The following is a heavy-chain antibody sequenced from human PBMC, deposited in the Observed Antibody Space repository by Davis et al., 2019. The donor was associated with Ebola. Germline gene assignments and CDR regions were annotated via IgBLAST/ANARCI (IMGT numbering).Heavy chain of an antibody. Sequence: MPSETLSLTCAVYGGSFSGYYWSWIRQPPGKGLEWIGEINHSGSTNYNPSLKSRVTISVDTSKNQSSLKLLSVTAADTAMYYCARHQGAYYSDYWGQGTLVTVSP. CDR1: GGSFSGYY. J-gene: IGHJ4*02. CDR2: INHSGST. CDR3: ARHQGAYYSDY. V-gene: IGHV4-34*01. D-gene: IGHD3-10*01.